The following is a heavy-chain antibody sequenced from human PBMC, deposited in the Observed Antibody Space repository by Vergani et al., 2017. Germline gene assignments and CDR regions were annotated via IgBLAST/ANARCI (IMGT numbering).Heavy chain of an antibody. Sequence: QLHLQESGPGLVKPSQTLSLTCAFSGGSISRGGYYLSWIRQHPGKGLEWIGYIYYSVSTYYNPSLKSRVTISVDTSKNQFSLKLSSVTAADTAVYYCAGAPIVSTIFGVGIIRFAFYIWGQGTMVIGSS. CDR1: GGSISRGGYY. CDR2: IYYSVST. CDR3: AGAPIVSTIFGVGIIRFAFYI. J-gene: IGHJ3*02. D-gene: IGHD3-3*01. V-gene: IGHV4-31*11.